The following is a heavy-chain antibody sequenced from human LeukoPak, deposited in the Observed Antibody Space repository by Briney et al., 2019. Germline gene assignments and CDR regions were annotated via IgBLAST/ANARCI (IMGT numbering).Heavy chain of an antibody. Sequence: PGGSLRLSCAASGFTFSSYGMHWVRQAPGKGLEWVAFIRYDGSNKYYADSVKGRFTISRDNSKNTLYLQMNSLRAEDTAVYYCAKAHGAYGLDWYFDLWGRGTLVTVSS. CDR3: AKAHGAYGLDWYFDL. V-gene: IGHV3-30*02. CDR2: IRYDGSNK. CDR1: GFTFSSYG. J-gene: IGHJ2*01. D-gene: IGHD3/OR15-3a*01.